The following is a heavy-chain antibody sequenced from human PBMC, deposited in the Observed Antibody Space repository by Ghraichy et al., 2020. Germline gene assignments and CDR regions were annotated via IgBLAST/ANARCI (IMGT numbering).Heavy chain of an antibody. D-gene: IGHD1-14*01. Sequence: LSLTCAASGFTFSSYAMHWVRQAPGKGLEWVAVISYDGSNKYYADSVKGRFTISRDNSKNTLYLQMNSLRAEDTAVYYCARDPTVNAEPDYWGQGPLVTVSS. CDR2: ISYDGSNK. CDR1: GFTFSSYA. CDR3: ARDPTVNAEPDY. V-gene: IGHV3-30*04. J-gene: IGHJ4*02.